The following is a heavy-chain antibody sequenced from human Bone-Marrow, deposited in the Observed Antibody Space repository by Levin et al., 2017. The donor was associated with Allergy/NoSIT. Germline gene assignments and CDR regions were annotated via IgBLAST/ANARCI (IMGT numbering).Heavy chain of an antibody. J-gene: IGHJ5*02. CDR1: GFTFSSYA. D-gene: IGHD1-1*01. Sequence: GGSLRLSCAVSGFTFSSYAMSWVRQAPGKGLQWVSGISGSGGSTYYADSVKGRFTISRDNSRNTLYLQMNSLRAEDTAVYYCARDPVSGTTNFTRPNWFDPWGQGTLVTVSS. V-gene: IGHV3-23*01. CDR3: ARDPVSGTTNFTRPNWFDP. CDR2: ISGSGGST.